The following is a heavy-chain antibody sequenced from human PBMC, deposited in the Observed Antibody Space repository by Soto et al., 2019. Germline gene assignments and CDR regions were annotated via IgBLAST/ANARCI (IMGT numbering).Heavy chain of an antibody. CDR3: AKHAAFLVHAGWVY. Sequence: MRLSCAASGFTFSSYAMSWVRQAPGKGLEWVSAISGSGGSTYYADSVKGRFTISRDNSKNTLYLQMNSLRAEDTAVYYCAKHAAFLVHAGWVYWGQGTLVTVSS. CDR1: GFTFSSYA. D-gene: IGHD2-21*02. CDR2: ISGSGGST. J-gene: IGHJ4*02. V-gene: IGHV3-23*01.